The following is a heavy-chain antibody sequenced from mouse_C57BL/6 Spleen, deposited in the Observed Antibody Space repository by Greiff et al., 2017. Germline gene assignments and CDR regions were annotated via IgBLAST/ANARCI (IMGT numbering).Heavy chain of an antibody. CDR3: ASSNYGAWFAY. CDR1: GYTFTSYW. D-gene: IGHD2-5*01. J-gene: IGHJ3*01. V-gene: IGHV1-69*01. CDR2: IDPSDSYT. Sequence: QVQLKQPGAELVMPGASVKLSCKASGYTFTSYWMHWVKQRPGQGLEWIGEIDPSDSYTNYNQKFKGKSTLTVDKSSSTAYMQLSSLTSEDSAVYYCASSNYGAWFAYWGQGTLVTVSA.